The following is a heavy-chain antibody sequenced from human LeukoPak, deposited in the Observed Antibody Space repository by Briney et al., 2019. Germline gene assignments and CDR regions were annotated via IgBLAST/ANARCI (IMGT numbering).Heavy chain of an antibody. J-gene: IGHJ4*02. CDR3: ARDRDPLNYYDSSGSYFDY. CDR2: INPNSGGT. D-gene: IGHD3-22*01. CDR1: GYTFTGYY. Sequence: ASVKVSCKASGYTFTGYYMHWVRQAPGQGLEWMGWINPNSGGTNYAQKFQGRVTMTRDTSISTAYMELSRLRSDDTAVYYCARDRDPLNYYDSSGSYFDYWGQGTLVTVSS. V-gene: IGHV1-2*02.